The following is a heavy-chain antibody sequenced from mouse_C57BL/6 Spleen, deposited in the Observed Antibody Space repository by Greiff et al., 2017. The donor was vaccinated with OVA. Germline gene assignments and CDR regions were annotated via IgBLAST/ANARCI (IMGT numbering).Heavy chain of an antibody. V-gene: IGHV1-52*01. Sequence: QVQLQQPGAELVRPGSSVKLSCKASGYTFTSYWMHWVKQRPIQGLEWIGNVDPSDSETHYNQKFKDKATLTVAKSSSTAYMQLSSLTSEDTAVYYCARGDDYYWYFDVWGTGTTVTVSA. CDR3: ARGDDYYWYFDV. CDR2: VDPSDSET. D-gene: IGHD2-4*01. J-gene: IGHJ1*03. CDR1: GYTFTSYW.